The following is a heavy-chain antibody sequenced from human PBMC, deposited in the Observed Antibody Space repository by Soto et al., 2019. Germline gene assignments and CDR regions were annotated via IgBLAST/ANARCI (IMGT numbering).Heavy chain of an antibody. CDR1: GFTFSSYD. CDR3: AGLVALSLVRVVAAAPFTYCNYGMVN. J-gene: IGHJ6*02. D-gene: IGHD2-15*01. CDR2: IGTAGAP. V-gene: IGHV3-13*05. Sequence: GGSLRLSCAASGFTFSSYDMHWVRQATGKGLEWVSAIGTAGAPYYPGSVKGRFTISRENAKNSLYLQMNSLGAGDTAGYYCAGLVALSLVRVVAAAPFTYCNYGMVNLDQETTVTISS.